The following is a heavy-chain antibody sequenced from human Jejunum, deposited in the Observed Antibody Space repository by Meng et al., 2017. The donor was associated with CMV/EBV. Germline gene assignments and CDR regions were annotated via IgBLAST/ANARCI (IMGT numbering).Heavy chain of an antibody. J-gene: IGHJ4*02. CDR2: INTNTGNP. CDR1: TLTTYT. CDR3: ARDYDDVWGTYGYTHYLDY. V-gene: IGHV7-4-1*02. D-gene: IGHD3-16*01. Sequence: TLTTYTSNWVRQAPGQGLEWMGWINTNTGNPTYAQDFTGRFVFSLDTSVSTAYLQISSLKAADTAVYYCARDYDDVWGTYGYTHYLDYWGQGTLVTVSS.